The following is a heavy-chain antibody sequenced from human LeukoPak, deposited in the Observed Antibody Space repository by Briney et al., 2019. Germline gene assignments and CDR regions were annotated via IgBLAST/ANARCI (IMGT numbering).Heavy chain of an antibody. CDR2: INPNSGGT. J-gene: IGHJ4*02. V-gene: IGHV1-2*02. CDR1: GYTFTGYY. Sequence: GASVKVSCKASGYTFTGYYMHWVRQAPGQGLEWMGWINPNSGGTDYAQKFQGRVTMTRDTSISIAYMELSSLRSDDTAVYYCARLKVATTETFDYWGQGTLVTVSS. D-gene: IGHD5-12*01. CDR3: ARLKVATTETFDY.